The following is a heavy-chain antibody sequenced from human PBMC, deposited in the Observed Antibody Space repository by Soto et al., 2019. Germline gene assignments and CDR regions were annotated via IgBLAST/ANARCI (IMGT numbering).Heavy chain of an antibody. J-gene: IGHJ5*02. CDR3: ARGVGDCSGGSCSTQYNWFDP. D-gene: IGHD2-15*01. V-gene: IGHV1-18*01. CDR1: GYTFTSYG. Sequence: ASVKVSCKASGYTFTSYGISWVRQAPGQGLEWMGWISAYNGNTNYAQKLQGRVTMTTDTSTSTAYMELRSLRSDDTAVYYCARGVGDCSGGSCSTQYNWFDPWGQGTLVTVSS. CDR2: ISAYNGNT.